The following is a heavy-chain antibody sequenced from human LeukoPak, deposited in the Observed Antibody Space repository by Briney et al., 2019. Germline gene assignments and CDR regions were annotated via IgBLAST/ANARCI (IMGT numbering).Heavy chain of an antibody. CDR2: ISAYNGNT. J-gene: IGHJ5*02. Sequence: ASVKVSCKASGYTFTSYGISWVRQAPGQGLEWMGWISAYNGNTNYAQKLQGRVTMTTDTSTSTAYMELRSLRSDDTPVYYCASSRSYDWDNWFDPWGQGTLVTVSS. D-gene: IGHD3-9*01. CDR1: GYTFTSYG. V-gene: IGHV1-18*01. CDR3: ASSRSYDWDNWFDP.